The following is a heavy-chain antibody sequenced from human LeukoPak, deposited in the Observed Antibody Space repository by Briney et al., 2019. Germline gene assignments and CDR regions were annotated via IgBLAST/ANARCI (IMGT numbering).Heavy chain of an antibody. D-gene: IGHD3-9*01. Sequence: ASVKVSCKASEGTFSSYAISWVRQAPGQGLEWMGGIIPIFGTANYAQKFQGRVTITAVESTSTAYMELSSLRSEDTAVYYCARAPNYDILTGAYYFDYWGQGTPVTVSS. CDR1: EGTFSSYA. V-gene: IGHV1-69*13. CDR3: ARAPNYDILTGAYYFDY. J-gene: IGHJ4*02. CDR2: IIPIFGTA.